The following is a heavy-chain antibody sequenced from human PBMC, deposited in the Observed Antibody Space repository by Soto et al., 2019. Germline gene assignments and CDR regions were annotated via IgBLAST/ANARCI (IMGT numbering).Heavy chain of an antibody. CDR3: ARDTGDGTFDF. V-gene: IGHV1-3*01. Sequence: QVHLVQSGAEVRKPGASVKVSCKASGYTFSSYAMHWVRQAPGQRLEWMGWINAGYGNTKSSQKVQDRVTISRETTARTDYMELTGLRSEVTAVYYCARDTGDGTFDFWGQGTLVTVSS. D-gene: IGHD1-1*01. CDR2: INAGYGNT. CDR1: GYTFSSYA. J-gene: IGHJ4*02.